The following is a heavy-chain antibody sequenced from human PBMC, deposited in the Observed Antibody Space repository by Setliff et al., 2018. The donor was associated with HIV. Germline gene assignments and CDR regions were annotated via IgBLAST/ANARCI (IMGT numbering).Heavy chain of an antibody. CDR1: GFTFSSYA. V-gene: IGHV3-23*01. J-gene: IGHJ3*02. D-gene: IGHD5-18*01. CDR3: TRDKGYAFDI. CDR2: ISGSGGST. Sequence: GGSLRLSCAASGFTFSSYAMSWVRQAPGKGLEWVSAISGSGGSTYYADSVKGRFTISRDNSKNTLYLQMNSLKTEDTAVYYCTRDKGYAFDIWGQGTMVTVSS.